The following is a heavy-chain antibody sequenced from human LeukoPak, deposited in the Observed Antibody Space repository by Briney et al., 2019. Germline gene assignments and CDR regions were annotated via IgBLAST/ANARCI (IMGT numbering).Heavy chain of an antibody. D-gene: IGHD2-15*01. CDR1: GFTFSSYW. CDR2: INSDGSST. Sequence: GGSLRLSCAASGFTFSSYWMHWVRQAPGKGLVWVSRINSDGSSTSYADSVKGRFTISRDNAKNTLYLQMNSLKAEDTAVYYCTRQECSGGSCSYVDFWGQGTLVTVSS. V-gene: IGHV3-74*01. J-gene: IGHJ4*02. CDR3: TRQECSGGSCSYVDF.